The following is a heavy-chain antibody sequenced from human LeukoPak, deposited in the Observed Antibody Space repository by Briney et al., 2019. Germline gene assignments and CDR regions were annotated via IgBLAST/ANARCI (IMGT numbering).Heavy chain of an antibody. CDR2: ISSSGSTI. CDR3: AREGPYYFDY. J-gene: IGHJ4*02. CDR1: EFTFSSYS. V-gene: IGHV3-48*04. Sequence: PGGSLRLSCTASEFTFSSYSMNWVRQAPGKGLEWVSYISSSGSTIYYADSVKGRFTISRDNAKNSLYLQMNSLRAEDTAVYYCAREGPYYFDYWGQGTLVTVSS.